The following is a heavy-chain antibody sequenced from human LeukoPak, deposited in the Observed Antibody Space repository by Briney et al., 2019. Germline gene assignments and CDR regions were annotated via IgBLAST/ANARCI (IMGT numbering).Heavy chain of an antibody. CDR2: ISYSGST. V-gene: IGHV4-39*07. CDR3: ARFPRYYYDSSGDY. J-gene: IGHJ4*02. CDR1: GGSISSSGYY. D-gene: IGHD3-22*01. Sequence: SETLSLTCIVSGGSISSSGYYWVWIRQPPGKGLEWIGSISYSGSTNYNPSLKSRVTISVDTSKNQFSLKLSSVTAADTAVYYCARFPRYYYDSSGDYWGQGTLVTVSS.